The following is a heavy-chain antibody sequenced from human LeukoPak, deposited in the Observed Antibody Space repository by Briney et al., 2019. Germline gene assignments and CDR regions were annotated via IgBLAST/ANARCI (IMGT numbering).Heavy chain of an antibody. CDR3: ARSASGNFGLFDY. Sequence: GGSLRLSCAASGFTFSSYWMHWVRQAPGKGLVWVSRISPDGSSTSYADSVKGRFTISRDYAKNTLYLQMNSLRAEDTAVYYCARSASGNFGLFDYWGPGTLVTVSS. V-gene: IGHV3-74*01. D-gene: IGHD6-19*01. CDR1: GFTFSSYW. J-gene: IGHJ4*02. CDR2: ISPDGSST.